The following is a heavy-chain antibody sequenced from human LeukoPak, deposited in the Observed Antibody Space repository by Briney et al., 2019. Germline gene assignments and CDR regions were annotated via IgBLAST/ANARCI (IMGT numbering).Heavy chain of an antibody. J-gene: IGHJ4*02. V-gene: IGHV4-34*01. Sequence: SETLSLTCAAYGGYFIGYYWTWIRQPPGKGLEWIGEIDHSGSSNNYNPSLKSRVTISVDTSKNQFSLKLSSVTAADTAVYYCARLLYGSGSYSNIFDSWGQGTLVTVSS. CDR1: GGYFIGYY. CDR2: IDHSGSSN. D-gene: IGHD3-10*01. CDR3: ARLLYGSGSYSNIFDS.